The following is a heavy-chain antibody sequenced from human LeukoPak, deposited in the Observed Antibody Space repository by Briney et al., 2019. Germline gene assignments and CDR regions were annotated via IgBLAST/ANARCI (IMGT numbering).Heavy chain of an antibody. V-gene: IGHV3-13*04. CDR3: ARGQEYYYDSSAYSKFDY. CDR2: IGIAGDT. Sequence: AGGSLRLSCAASGFTFTNYDMHWVRQVTGKGLEWVSAIGIAGDTYYPGSVRGRFTISRDNSKNTLYLQMNSLRAEDTALYYCARGQEYYYDSSAYSKFDYWGQGTLVTVSS. D-gene: IGHD3-22*01. CDR1: GFTFTNYD. J-gene: IGHJ4*02.